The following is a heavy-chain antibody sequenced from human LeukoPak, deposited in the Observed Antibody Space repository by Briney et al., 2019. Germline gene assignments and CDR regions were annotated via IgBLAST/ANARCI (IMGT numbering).Heavy chain of an antibody. CDR1: GFTFSSYE. CDR3: ARDSRPNSSSSRKDFDY. J-gene: IGHJ4*02. V-gene: IGHV3-48*03. Sequence: GVLRLSCAASGFTFSSYEMNWVRQAPGKGLEWVSYISSSGSTIYYADSVKGRFTISRDNAKNSLYLQMNSLRAEDTAVYYCARDSRPNSSSSRKDFDYWGQGTLVTASS. D-gene: IGHD6-6*01. CDR2: ISSSGSTI.